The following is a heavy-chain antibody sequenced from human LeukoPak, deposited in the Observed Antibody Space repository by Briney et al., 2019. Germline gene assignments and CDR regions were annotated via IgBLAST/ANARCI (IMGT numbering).Heavy chain of an antibody. J-gene: IGHJ3*02. V-gene: IGHV1-18*01. CDR1: GYTFTSYG. Sequence: ASVKVSCKASGYTFTSYGISWVRQAPGQGLEWMGWISAYNGNTNYAQKLQGRVTMTTDTSTSTAYMELRSLRSDDTAVYYCARTRSTYLFGSEGNDAFDIWGQGTMVTVSS. D-gene: IGHD3-16*01. CDR2: ISAYNGNT. CDR3: ARTRSTYLFGSEGNDAFDI.